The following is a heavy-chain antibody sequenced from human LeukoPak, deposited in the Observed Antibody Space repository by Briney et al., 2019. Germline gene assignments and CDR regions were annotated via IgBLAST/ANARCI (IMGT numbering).Heavy chain of an antibody. CDR3: ARENYDSSGYYQYYFDY. D-gene: IGHD3-22*01. Sequence: SETLSLTCAVSGVSISSNLWWTWVRQPPGKGLEWIAEIHHSGSINYNPSLKSRVTISVDKAKNQFSLNLNSVTAADTAVYYCARENYDSSGYYQYYFDYWGQGTLVTVSS. J-gene: IGHJ4*02. CDR1: GVSISSNLW. V-gene: IGHV4-4*02. CDR2: IHHSGSI.